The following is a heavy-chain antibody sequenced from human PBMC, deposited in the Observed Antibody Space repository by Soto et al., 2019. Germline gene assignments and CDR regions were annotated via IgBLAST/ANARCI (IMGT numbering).Heavy chain of an antibody. CDR3: VTGNALGVLLSY. J-gene: IGHJ4*02. CDR2: IYYSGST. D-gene: IGHD3-16*01. CDR1: GDSIRSGGYY. Sequence: QVQLQESGPGLVKPSQTLSLTCTVFGDSIRSGGYYWSWIRQHAGTGLEWIGYIYYSGSTYYNPSLKSRVTISLDTSKNQFSLSLSSVTAADTAVYYCVTGNALGVLLSYWGQGTLVTVSS. V-gene: IGHV4-31*03.